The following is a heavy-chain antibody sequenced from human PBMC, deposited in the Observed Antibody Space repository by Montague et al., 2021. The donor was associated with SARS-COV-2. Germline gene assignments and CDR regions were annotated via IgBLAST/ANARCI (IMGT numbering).Heavy chain of an antibody. J-gene: IGHJ4*02. V-gene: IGHV4-31*03. CDR2: IYYSGST. CDR1: GGSISSGGYY. Sequence: TLSLTFTVSGGSISSGGYYWSWIRQHPGKGLEWIGYIYYSGSTYYNPSLKSRVTISVDTSKNQFSLKLSSVTAADTAVYYCARVQRITIFGVVTYFDYWGQGTLVTVSS. D-gene: IGHD3-3*01. CDR3: ARVQRITIFGVVTYFDY.